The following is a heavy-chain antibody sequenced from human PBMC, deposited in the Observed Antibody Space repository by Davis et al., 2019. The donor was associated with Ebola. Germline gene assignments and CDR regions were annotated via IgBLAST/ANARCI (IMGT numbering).Heavy chain of an antibody. CDR1: GYSISSGYY. D-gene: IGHD3/OR15-3a*01. CDR3: ARDSPHVPGRVPLDY. J-gene: IGHJ4*02. Sequence: PSETLSLTCTVSGYSISSGYYWGWIRQPPGKGLEWIGNIYHSGNTYYNPSLKSRVTISVDTSKNQFSLKWSSVTAADTAVYYCARDSPHVPGRVPLDYWGQGTLVTVSS. CDR2: IYHSGNT. V-gene: IGHV4-38-2*02.